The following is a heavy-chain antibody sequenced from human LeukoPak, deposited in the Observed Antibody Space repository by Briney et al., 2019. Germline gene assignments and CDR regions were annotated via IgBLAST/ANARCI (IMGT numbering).Heavy chain of an antibody. D-gene: IGHD6-19*01. CDR1: GFSFISYS. V-gene: IGHV3-48*01. CDR2: ISSETNMM. J-gene: IGHJ4*02. Sequence: GGSLRLSCAASGFSFISYSMNWVRQAPGKGLEWVAYISSETNMMYYADSVKGRFTISRDNAKNSLYLQMNSLRAEDTALYYCASGTIAVAGIFDYWGQGILVTVSS. CDR3: ASGTIAVAGIFDY.